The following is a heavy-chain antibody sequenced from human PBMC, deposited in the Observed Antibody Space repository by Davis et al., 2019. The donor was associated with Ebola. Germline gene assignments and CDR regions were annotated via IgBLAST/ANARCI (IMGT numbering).Heavy chain of an antibody. V-gene: IGHV3-33*01. CDR3: ARDKWIQLWTPARSITMIDPWYY. CDR1: GFTFSSYG. CDR2: IWYDGSNK. D-gene: IGHD5-18*01. Sequence: PGGSLRLSCAASGFTFSSYGMHWVRQAPGKGLEWVAVIWYDGSNKYYADSVKGRFTISRDNSKNTLYLQMNSLRAEDTAVYYCARDKWIQLWTPARSITMIDPWYYWGQGTLVTVSS. J-gene: IGHJ4*02.